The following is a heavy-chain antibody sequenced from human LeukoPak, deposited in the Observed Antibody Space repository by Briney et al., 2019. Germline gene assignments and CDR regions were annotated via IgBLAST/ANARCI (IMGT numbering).Heavy chain of an antibody. Sequence: SETLSLTCTVSGDSISNTAYWWGWIRQSPGKGLEWIGSVSYFGTTSYSPSLKSRVTMSIDTSKKQFSLQLSSVTAADTAVYYCTRLPFDYSVDYWGQGALVSVSS. CDR1: GDSISNTAYW. CDR3: TRLPFDYSVDY. D-gene: IGHD4-11*01. V-gene: IGHV4-39*01. J-gene: IGHJ4*02. CDR2: VSYFGTT.